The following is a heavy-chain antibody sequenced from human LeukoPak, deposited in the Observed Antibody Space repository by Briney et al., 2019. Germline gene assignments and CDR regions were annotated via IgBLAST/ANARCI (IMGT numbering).Heavy chain of an antibody. CDR1: GYTFTSYA. J-gene: IGHJ4*02. D-gene: IGHD3-10*01. CDR3: AIISGSYSNFDY. V-gene: IGHV1-3*01. CDR2: INAGNGNT. Sequence: ASVNVSCKASGYTFTSYAMHWVRQAPGQRLEWMGWINAGNGNTKYSQKFQGRVTITRDTSASTAYMELSSLRSDDTAVYYCAIISGSYSNFDYWGQGTLVTVSS.